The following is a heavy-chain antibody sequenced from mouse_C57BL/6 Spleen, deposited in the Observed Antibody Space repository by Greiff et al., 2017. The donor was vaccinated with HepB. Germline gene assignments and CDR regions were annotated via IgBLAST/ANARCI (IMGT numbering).Heavy chain of an antibody. CDR1: GYTFTSYW. CDR3: ARRDLTGTNAMDY. D-gene: IGHD4-1*01. J-gene: IGHJ4*01. CDR2: INPSNGGT. V-gene: IGHV1-53*01. Sequence: VKLQQPGTKLVKPGASVKLSCKASGYTFTSYWMHWVKQRPGQGLEWIGNINPSNGGTNYNEKFKSKATLTVDKSSSTAYMQLSSLTSEDSAVYYCARRDLTGTNAMDYWGQGTSVTVSS.